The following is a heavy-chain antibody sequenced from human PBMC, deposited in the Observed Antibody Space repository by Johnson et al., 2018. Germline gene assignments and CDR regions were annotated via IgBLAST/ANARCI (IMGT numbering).Heavy chain of an antibody. D-gene: IGHD3-22*01. CDR3: ARSAYYYHTGYFQH. CDR1: GGTFRDYA. Sequence: QVQLVQSGAEVKKPGSSVKVSCKAFGGTFRDYAINWVRQAPGQGLEWMGGIIPIFGTANYAQKLQGRVTITADDSTSTAYMELSSLTSEDTAGYYCARSAYYYHTGYFQHWGQGTLVTVSS. J-gene: IGHJ1*01. V-gene: IGHV1-69*12. CDR2: IIPIFGTA.